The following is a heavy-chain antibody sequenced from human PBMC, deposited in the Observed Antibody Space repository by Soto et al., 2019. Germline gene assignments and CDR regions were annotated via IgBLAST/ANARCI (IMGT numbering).Heavy chain of an antibody. CDR3: ARGHYDFGSGSQRVPFDY. CDR2: INPNSGGT. D-gene: IGHD3-3*01. CDR1: GYTXTGYY. Sequence: SXKVSLKASGYTXTGYYMHLVRQVPGQGLEWMGWINPNSGGTNYAQKFQGWVTMTRETSISTAYTELSRLRSDETAVYYCARGHYDFGSGSQRVPFDYWGQGTLGTVSS. J-gene: IGHJ4*02. V-gene: IGHV1-2*04.